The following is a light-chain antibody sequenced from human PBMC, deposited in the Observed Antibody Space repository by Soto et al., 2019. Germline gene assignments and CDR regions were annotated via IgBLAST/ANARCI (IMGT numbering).Light chain of an antibody. CDR1: QSSSSY. V-gene: IGKV1-39*01. Sequence: DIQMTQSPSSLSASVGDRVTITCRARQSSSSYLNWYPQNPWKAPKLRIYAASSLESGVPSSFSGSGSGADFTLTISRLQPEDFSTYYCPPSYSTLRTCGPGTQVDIK. CDR2: AAS. CDR3: PPSYSTLRT. J-gene: IGKJ3*01.